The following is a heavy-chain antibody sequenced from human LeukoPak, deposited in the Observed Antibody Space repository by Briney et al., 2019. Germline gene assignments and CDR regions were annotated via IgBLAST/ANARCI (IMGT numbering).Heavy chain of an antibody. CDR1: GFTFSSYS. CDR3: ARAHAQYSSGFMESDYFDY. CDR2: ISSSSSYI. D-gene: IGHD6-19*01. Sequence: DPGGSLRLSCAASGFTFSSYSMNWVRQAPGKGLEWVSSISSSSSYIYYADSVKGRFTISRDNAKNSLYLQMNSLRAEDTAVYYCARAHAQYSSGFMESDYFDYWGQGTLVTVSS. V-gene: IGHV3-21*01. J-gene: IGHJ4*02.